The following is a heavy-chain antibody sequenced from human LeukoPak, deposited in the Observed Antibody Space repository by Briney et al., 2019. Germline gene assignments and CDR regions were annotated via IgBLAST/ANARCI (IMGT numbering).Heavy chain of an antibody. CDR1: GFTFSDYY. V-gene: IGHV3-11*04. D-gene: IGHD6-13*01. Sequence: PGGSLRLSCAASGFTFSDYYTSWIRQAPGKGLEWVSYISSSGSTIYYADSVKGRFTISRDNAKNSLYLQMNSLRAEDTAVYYCARDWLAAAGTARVDYWGQGTLVTVSS. CDR2: ISSSGSTI. CDR3: ARDWLAAAGTARVDY. J-gene: IGHJ4*02.